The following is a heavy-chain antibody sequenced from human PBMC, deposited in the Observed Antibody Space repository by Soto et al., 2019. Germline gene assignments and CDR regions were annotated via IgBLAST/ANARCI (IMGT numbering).Heavy chain of an antibody. CDR1: GFTFVDHD. J-gene: IGHJ4*02. Sequence: EVQLVESGGGLVKPGRSLRLSCTTSGFTFVDHDMSWLRQAPGEGLEWLGFIRGKAYGGTTEYAASVKGRFAMSRDESQGIESLQMHSLKPDDTAVYYCDRVGCTSKSCYYLFDFWGQGILVTVSA. CDR2: IRGKAYGGTT. V-gene: IGHV3-49*05. CDR3: DRVGCTSKSCYYLFDF. D-gene: IGHD3-22*01.